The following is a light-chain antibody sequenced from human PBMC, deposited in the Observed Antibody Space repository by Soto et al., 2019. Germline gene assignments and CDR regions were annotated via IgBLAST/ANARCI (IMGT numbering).Light chain of an antibody. CDR2: DAS. V-gene: IGKV1-33*01. Sequence: DIQMTQSPSSLSASVGDRVTITCQASQDINNYLNWYQQKPGEAPNLLIYDASNLETDAPSRFSGSGAGIYFTFTISTLQPEDIATYYCQQYDNLPIFSFGPGTRVDIK. J-gene: IGKJ3*01. CDR1: QDINNY. CDR3: QQYDNLPIFS.